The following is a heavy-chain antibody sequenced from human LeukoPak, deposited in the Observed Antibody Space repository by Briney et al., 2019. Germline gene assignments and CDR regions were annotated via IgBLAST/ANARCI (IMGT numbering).Heavy chain of an antibody. D-gene: IGHD4-17*01. CDR1: GFTFSNYG. V-gene: IGHV3-33*01. CDR2: IWFDGSNI. CDR3: SRDHGDYSFDY. J-gene: IGHJ4*02. Sequence: GRSLRLSRVASGFTFSNYGMNWVRQAPGKGLEWVAIIWFDGSNIDYADSVKGRFTISRDNSKNTLFLQMNSLRAEDTAVYYCSRDHGDYSFDYWGQGTLVTVSS.